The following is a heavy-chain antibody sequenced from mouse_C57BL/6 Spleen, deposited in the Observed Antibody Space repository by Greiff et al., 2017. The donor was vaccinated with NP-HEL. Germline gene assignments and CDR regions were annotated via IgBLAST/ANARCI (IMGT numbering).Heavy chain of an antibody. CDR3: ARRGNYVAY. CDR2: ILPGSGST. CDR1: GYTFTGYW. Sequence: QVQLQQSGAELMKPGASVKLSCKATGYTFTGYWIEWVKQRPGHGLEWIGEILPGSGSTNSNEKFKGKATFTADTSSNTAYMQLSSLTTEDSAIYYCARRGNYVAYWGQGTLVTVSA. V-gene: IGHV1-9*01. J-gene: IGHJ3*01. D-gene: IGHD2-1*01.